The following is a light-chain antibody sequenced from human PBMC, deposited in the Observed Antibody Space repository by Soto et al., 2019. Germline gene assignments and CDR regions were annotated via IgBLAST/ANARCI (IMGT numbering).Light chain of an antibody. J-gene: IGKJ5*01. CDR2: DAS. CDR3: QQYNNWPPIT. CDR1: LNVNSY. V-gene: IGKV3-11*01. Sequence: LTQSPATLSLSPGEIATLSCSASLNVNSYLAWYQQKPGQAPRLLIYDASNRAAGIPARFSGSGSGTDFTLTISSLQSEDFAVYYCQQYNNWPPITFGQGTRLEIK.